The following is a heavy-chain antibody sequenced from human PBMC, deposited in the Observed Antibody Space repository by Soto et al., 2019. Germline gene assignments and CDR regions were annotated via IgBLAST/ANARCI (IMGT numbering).Heavy chain of an antibody. CDR3: ARRTLGSAIGIGDY. D-gene: IGHD7-27*01. V-gene: IGHV1-18*01. J-gene: IGHJ4*02. CDR2: ITADNGDT. CDR1: GYTFTMYG. Sequence: ASVKVSCKTSGYTFTMYGISWVRQAPGQGLEWLGWITADNGDTKYAQKVQDRVTVTMDTSTTTVYMEMGSLTSDDTAVYYCARRTLGSAIGIGDYWGQGTLVTVSS.